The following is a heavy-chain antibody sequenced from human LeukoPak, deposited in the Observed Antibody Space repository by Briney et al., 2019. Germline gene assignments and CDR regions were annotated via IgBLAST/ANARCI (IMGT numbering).Heavy chain of an antibody. CDR1: GGSISSGDYY. D-gene: IGHD6-25*01. J-gene: IGHJ5*02. CDR2: IYYSGST. V-gene: IGHV4-30-4*01. Sequence: SETLSLTCTVSGGSISSGDYYWSWIRQPPGTGLEWIGYIYYSGSTYYNPSLKSRVTISVDTSKNQFSLKLSSVTAADTAVYYCARDHGRLASNRFDPWGQGTLVTVSS. CDR3: ARDHGRLASNRFDP.